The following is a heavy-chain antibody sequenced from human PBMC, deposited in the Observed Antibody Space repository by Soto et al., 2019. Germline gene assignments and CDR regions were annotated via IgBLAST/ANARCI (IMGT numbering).Heavy chain of an antibody. CDR2: IQQDGSEK. V-gene: IGHV3-7*01. J-gene: IGHJ6*02. CDR1: GFTFSSYW. D-gene: IGHD6-13*01. CDR3: ARIASTGRGWDV. Sequence: EVQLVESGGGLVQPGGSLRLSCAESGFTFSSYWMSWVRQAPVKGLEWVGNIQQDGSEKNYVDSVKGRFTISRDNAKNSLYLQINSLRAEDTAVYYCARIASTGRGWDVWGQGTTVVVSS.